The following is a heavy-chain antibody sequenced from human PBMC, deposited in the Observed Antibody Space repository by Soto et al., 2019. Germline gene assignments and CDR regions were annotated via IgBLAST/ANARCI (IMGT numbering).Heavy chain of an antibody. V-gene: IGHV3-48*02. CDR3: ARDSFSRATYYYGSGSRDWYCDL. Sequence: EVQLVESGGGLVQPGGSLRLSCAASGFTFSSYSMNWVRQAPGKGLEWVSYISSSSSTIYYADSVKGRFTISRDNAKNSLYLQMNSLRDEDTAVYYCARDSFSRATYYYGSGSRDWYCDLWGRGTLVTVSS. J-gene: IGHJ2*01. CDR2: ISSSSSTI. D-gene: IGHD3-10*01. CDR1: GFTFSSYS.